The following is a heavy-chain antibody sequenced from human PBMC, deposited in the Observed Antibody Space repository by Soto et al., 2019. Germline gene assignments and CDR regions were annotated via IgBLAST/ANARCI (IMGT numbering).Heavy chain of an antibody. CDR3: ARPGIAVANGSGYGMDV. Sequence: SGPTLVNPTQTLTLTCTFSGFSLSTSGMCVSWIRQPPGKALEWLALIDWDDDKYYSTSLKTRLTISKDTSKNQVVLTMTNMDPVDTATYYCARPGIAVANGSGYGMDVWGQGTSVTVSS. V-gene: IGHV2-70*01. CDR1: GFSLSTSGMC. D-gene: IGHD6-19*01. J-gene: IGHJ6*02. CDR2: IDWDDDK.